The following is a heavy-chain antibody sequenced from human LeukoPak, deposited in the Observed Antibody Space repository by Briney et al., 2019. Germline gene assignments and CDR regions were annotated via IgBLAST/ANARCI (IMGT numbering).Heavy chain of an antibody. CDR3: AKDGDRGTNFYYYYMDV. CDR1: GFTFSSYG. D-gene: IGHD3-10*01. CDR2: IWHDGSNK. Sequence: GGSLRLSCAGSGFTFSSYGMHWVRQAPGKGLEWVAVIWHDGSNKYYADSVQGRFTISRDNSKNTLSLYMNSLRVEDTAVYYYAKDGDRGTNFYYYYMDVWGKGTTVTVSS. J-gene: IGHJ6*03. V-gene: IGHV3-33*06.